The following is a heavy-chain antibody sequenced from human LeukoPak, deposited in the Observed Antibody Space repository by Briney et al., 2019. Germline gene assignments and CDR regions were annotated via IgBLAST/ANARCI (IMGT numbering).Heavy chain of an antibody. CDR3: ARVSRARASYYFDY. J-gene: IGHJ4*02. CDR1: GGSISSGGYY. Sequence: SETLSLTCTVSGGSISSGGYYWSWIRQHPGKGLEWIGYIYYSGSTYYNPSLKSRVIISVDTSKNQFSLKLSSVTAADTAVYYCARVSRARASYYFDYWGQGTLVTVSS. CDR2: IYYSGST. V-gene: IGHV4-31*03.